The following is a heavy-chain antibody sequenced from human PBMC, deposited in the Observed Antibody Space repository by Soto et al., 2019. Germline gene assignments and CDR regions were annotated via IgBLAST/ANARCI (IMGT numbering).Heavy chain of an antibody. CDR3: ARESSFTRAGRSFDGMDV. D-gene: IGHD2-15*01. V-gene: IGHV1-69*12. CDR2: IIPIFGTA. Sequence: QVQLVQSGAEVKKPGSSVKVSCKASGGTFSSYAISWVRQAPGQGLEWMGGIIPIFGTANYAQKFQGRVTITADESTSTAYMELSSLRSEDTAVYYCARESSFTRAGRSFDGMDVWGQGTTVTVSS. J-gene: IGHJ6*02. CDR1: GGTFSSYA.